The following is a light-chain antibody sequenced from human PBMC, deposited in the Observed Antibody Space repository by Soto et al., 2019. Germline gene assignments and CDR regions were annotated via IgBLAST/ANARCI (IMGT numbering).Light chain of an antibody. CDR3: HQYNPWTRGT. CDR1: QSVNLN. J-gene: IGKJ3*01. V-gene: IGKV3-15*01. CDR2: GAS. Sequence: EIMMTKSPGTLSVSPWEGATLSCTASQSVNLNLDWYQQKPGQPPRLLLYGASTRATGIPVRFRGSGYVTEFILTISSLQSEDSAVYYCHQYNPWTRGTFGPGTKVEIK.